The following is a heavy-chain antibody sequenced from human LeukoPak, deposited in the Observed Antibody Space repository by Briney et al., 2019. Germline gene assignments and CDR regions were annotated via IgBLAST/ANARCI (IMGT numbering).Heavy chain of an antibody. CDR3: ARYYDFWSGMNWFDP. CDR1: GGSISSYY. D-gene: IGHD3-3*01. CDR2: IYYSGST. J-gene: IGHJ5*02. V-gene: IGHV4-59*01. Sequence: KPSETLSLTCTVSGGSISSYYWSWIRQPPGMGLEWIGYIYYSGSTNYNPSLKSRVTISVDTSKNQFSLKLSSVTAADTAVYYCARYYDFWSGMNWFDPWGQGTLVTVSS.